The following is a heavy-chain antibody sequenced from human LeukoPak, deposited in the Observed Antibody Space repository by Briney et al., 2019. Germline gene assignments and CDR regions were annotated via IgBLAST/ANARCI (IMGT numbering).Heavy chain of an antibody. Sequence: PGGSLRLSCAASGFTFSSYAINWVRQAPGKGLEWVSTISGSGGSKHYADSVEGRFTISRDNSKNTVYLQMNSLRAEDTAIYYCAKLTSASGAYGVDVWGQGTTVTVSS. V-gene: IGHV3-23*01. D-gene: IGHD3-10*01. CDR1: GFTFSSYA. CDR2: ISGSGGSK. J-gene: IGHJ6*02. CDR3: AKLTSASGAYGVDV.